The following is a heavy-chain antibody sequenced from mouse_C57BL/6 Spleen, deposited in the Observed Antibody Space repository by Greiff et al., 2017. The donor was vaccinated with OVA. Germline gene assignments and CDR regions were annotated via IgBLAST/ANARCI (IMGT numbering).Heavy chain of an antibody. J-gene: IGHJ4*01. CDR3: ARNEGSYYAMDY. Sequence: VKVVESGPGLVAPSQSLSITCTVSGFSLTSYAISCVRQPPGNGLEWLGVIWTGGGTNYNSALKSRLSISKDNSKSQVFLKMNSLQTDDTARYYCARNEGSYYAMDYWGQGTSVTVSS. CDR1: GFSLTSYA. CDR2: IWTGGGT. V-gene: IGHV2-9-1*01.